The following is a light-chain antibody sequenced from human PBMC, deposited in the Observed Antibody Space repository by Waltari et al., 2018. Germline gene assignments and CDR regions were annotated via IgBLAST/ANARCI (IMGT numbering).Light chain of an antibody. CDR2: GNN. J-gene: IGLJ3*02. V-gene: IGLV1-40*01. CDR1: SSNIGAHYD. CDR3: QSYDSGLSGWV. Sequence: QSVLTQPPSVSGAPGQRVTISCTESSSNIGAHYDVRRYRQLPGTAPQLLIYGNNNRPSGVPDRFSGSRSGTSASLAITGLQAEDEADYYCQSYDSGLSGWVFGGGTKLTVL.